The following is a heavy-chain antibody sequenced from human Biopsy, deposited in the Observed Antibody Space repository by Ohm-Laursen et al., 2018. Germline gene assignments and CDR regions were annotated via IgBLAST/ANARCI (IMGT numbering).Heavy chain of an antibody. CDR3: ARHAPSYSGSYWRYFDL. CDR2: IYYTGST. Sequence: PGTLSLTCVVSGGSISSYYWSWIRQPPGKGLEWIGYIYYTGSTNYNPSFKIRITISVDTSMNHLTLRLTSVTAADTAVYYCARHAPSYSGSYWRYFDLWGRGTLVTVSS. J-gene: IGHJ2*01. V-gene: IGHV4-59*08. CDR1: GGSISSYY. D-gene: IGHD1-26*01.